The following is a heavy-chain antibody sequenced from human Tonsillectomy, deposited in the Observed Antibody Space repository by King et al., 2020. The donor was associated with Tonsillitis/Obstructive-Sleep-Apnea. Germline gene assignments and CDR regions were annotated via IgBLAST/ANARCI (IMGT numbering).Heavy chain of an antibody. D-gene: IGHD5-18*01. CDR1: GLTFSDAW. J-gene: IGHJ5*02. CDR2: IKSNSDGGTT. Sequence: VQLVESGGGLVKPGGSLRLSCAVSGLTFSDAWMSWVRQAPGKGLEWVGRIKSNSDGGTTDYAAPGNGRVTISRDDSKNTLYLQMNSLKSDDTGVYSCATPDTAGDHWGQGALVIVSS. V-gene: IGHV3-15*01. CDR3: ATPDTAGDH.